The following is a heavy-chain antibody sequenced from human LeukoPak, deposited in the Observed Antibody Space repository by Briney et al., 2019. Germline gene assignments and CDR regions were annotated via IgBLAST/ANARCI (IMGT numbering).Heavy chain of an antibody. CDR2: IKQDGSEK. Sequence: GGSLRLSCAASGFTFSNNAMSWVRQAPGRGLEWVADIKQDGSEKYYVDSVKGRFTISRDNAKNSVYLQMTSLRAEDTGVYYCARDLGGDYVVYWGQGTLVTVSS. J-gene: IGHJ4*02. V-gene: IGHV3-7*01. D-gene: IGHD4-17*01. CDR1: GFTFSNNA. CDR3: ARDLGGDYVVY.